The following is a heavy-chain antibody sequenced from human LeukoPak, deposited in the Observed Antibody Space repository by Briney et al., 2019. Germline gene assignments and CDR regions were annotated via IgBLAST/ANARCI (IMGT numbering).Heavy chain of an antibody. Sequence: SETLSLTCTVSGGSISSYYWSWIRQPPGKGLEWIGYIYYSGSTNYNPSLKSRVTISVDTSKNQFSLKLSSVTAADTAVYYCARVKGDIAVAGRYFDYWGQGTLVTVSS. V-gene: IGHV4-59*01. CDR2: IYYSGST. CDR1: GGSISSYY. D-gene: IGHD6-19*01. CDR3: ARVKGDIAVAGRYFDY. J-gene: IGHJ4*02.